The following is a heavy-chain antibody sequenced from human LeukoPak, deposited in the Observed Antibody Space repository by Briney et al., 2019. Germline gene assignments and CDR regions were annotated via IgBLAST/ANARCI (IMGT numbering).Heavy chain of an antibody. CDR3: VLYSGYDPTYYYYGMDV. D-gene: IGHD5-12*01. CDR2: ISGSGGST. J-gene: IGHJ6*02. Sequence: GGSLRLSCAASGFTFRSYAMSWVRQAPGKGLEWVSAISGSGGSTYYADSVKGRFTISRDNSKNTLYLQMNSLRAEDTAVYYCVLYSGYDPTYYYYGMDVWGQGTTVTVSS. CDR1: GFTFRSYA. V-gene: IGHV3-23*01.